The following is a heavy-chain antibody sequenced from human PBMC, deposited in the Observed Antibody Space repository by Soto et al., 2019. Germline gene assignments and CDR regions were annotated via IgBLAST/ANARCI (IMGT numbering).Heavy chain of an antibody. CDR1: GGTFSSYA. CDR2: IIPVFGTA. Sequence: QVQLVQSGAEVKKPGSSVKVSCKAFGGTFSSYAISWVRQAPGQGLEWMGGIIPVFGTANYAQRFQGRVTMTADRSTSTAYMELSSLRSEDTATYYCASGVSSDYFNLDYWGQGTLGTVAS. D-gene: IGHD3-22*01. V-gene: IGHV1-69*06. J-gene: IGHJ4*02. CDR3: ASGVSSDYFNLDY.